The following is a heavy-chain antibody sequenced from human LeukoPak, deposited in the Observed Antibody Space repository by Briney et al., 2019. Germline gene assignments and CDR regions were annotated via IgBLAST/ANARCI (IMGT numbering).Heavy chain of an antibody. D-gene: IGHD7-27*01. CDR3: XXDXGNWGHSRYYYYYYMDV. CDR1: GFTFSSYS. Sequence: GGSLXLSCAASGFTFSSYSMNWVRQAPGKGLEWVSSISSSSSYIYYADSVKGRFNISRDNAKNSLYVQMNSLRDEDTAVYYXXXDXGNWGHSRYYYYYYMDVWGKGTTVTVSS. J-gene: IGHJ6*03. V-gene: IGHV3-21*01. CDR2: ISSSSSYI.